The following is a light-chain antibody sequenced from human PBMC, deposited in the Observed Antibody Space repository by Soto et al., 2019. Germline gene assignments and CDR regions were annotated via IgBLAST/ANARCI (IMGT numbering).Light chain of an antibody. Sequence: QSVLTQPASVSGSPDQSNAISCTGDRTAIDGNHYVYWYQQHPGQAPQLIINKDYNRPSGGSNRFSRSKSSATATPTISQLLSEDEAEYYCTSYTSRAPLDVFGTRTKVSVL. CDR1: RTAIDGNHY. CDR3: TSYTSRAPLDV. V-gene: IGLV2-14*03. J-gene: IGLJ1*01. CDR2: KDY.